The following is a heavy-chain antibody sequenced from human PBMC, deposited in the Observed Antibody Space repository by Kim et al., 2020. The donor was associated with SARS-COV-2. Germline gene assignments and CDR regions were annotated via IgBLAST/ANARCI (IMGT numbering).Heavy chain of an antibody. Sequence: GGSLRLSCAASGFTFSDHYMTWIRQAPGKGLEWVSSISSGGSSGYYTDSVKGRFTISRDNAKNSLYLQMNSLRAEDTALYFCMNLNYFGIDVWGQGTTVTVSS. V-gene: IGHV3-11*01. CDR3: MNLNYFGIDV. CDR1: GFTFSDHY. CDR2: ISSGGSSG. J-gene: IGHJ6*02.